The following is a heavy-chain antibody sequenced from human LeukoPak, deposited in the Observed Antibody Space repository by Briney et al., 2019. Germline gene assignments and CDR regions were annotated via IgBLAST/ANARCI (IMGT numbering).Heavy chain of an antibody. J-gene: IGHJ4*02. CDR1: GFTFSSYS. Sequence: TGGSLRLSCAASGFTFSSYSMNWVRQAPGKGLEWVSGINWNGGSTGYADSVKGRFTISRDNAKNSLYLQMNSLRAEDTALYYCARGTYDSSGYFCADWGQGTLVTVSS. CDR2: INWNGGST. CDR3: ARGTYDSSGYFCAD. D-gene: IGHD3-22*01. V-gene: IGHV3-20*04.